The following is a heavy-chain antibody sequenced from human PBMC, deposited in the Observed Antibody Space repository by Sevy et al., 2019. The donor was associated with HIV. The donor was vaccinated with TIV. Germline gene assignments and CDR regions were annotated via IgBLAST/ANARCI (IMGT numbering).Heavy chain of an antibody. CDR3: ARDLHRGLSGSTSGY. J-gene: IGHJ4*02. CDR2: ISSSGSNI. Sequence: GGSLRLSCAASGFTFSDYYMSWIRQAPGKGLEWVSYISSSGSNIYYADSVKVRFTVSRDNAKNSMYLQMNSLRAEDTALYYCARDLHRGLSGSTSGYWGQGTLVTVSS. CDR1: GFTFSDYY. V-gene: IGHV3-11*01. D-gene: IGHD3-3*01.